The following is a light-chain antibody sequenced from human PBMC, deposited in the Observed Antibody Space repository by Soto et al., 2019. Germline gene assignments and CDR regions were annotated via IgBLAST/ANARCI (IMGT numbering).Light chain of an antibody. CDR3: SSYTSSSTLYV. Sequence: QSALTQPASVSGSPGQSITISCTGTSSDVGGYNYVSWSQQHPGKAPQLMIYEVSNRPSGVSTRFSGSKSGNTASLTISGLQAEDEGDYYCSSYTSSSTLYVFGTGTKVNVL. J-gene: IGLJ1*01. V-gene: IGLV2-14*01. CDR2: EVS. CDR1: SSDVGGYNY.